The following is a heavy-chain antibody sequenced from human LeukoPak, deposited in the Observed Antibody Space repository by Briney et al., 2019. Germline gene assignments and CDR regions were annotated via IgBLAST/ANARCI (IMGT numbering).Heavy chain of an antibody. V-gene: IGHV5-51*01. J-gene: IGHJ4*02. D-gene: IGHD2-15*01. CDR1: GYSFTSSW. Sequence: GESLKISCEGSGYSFTSSWIGWVRQMPGKGLEWMGIIYPGDSDIRYSPSFQGQVTISADKSITTAYLQWSSLKASDTAIYYCARGLYCSGGSCRFDYWGQGPLVSVPS. CDR2: IYPGDSDI. CDR3: ARGLYCSGGSCRFDY.